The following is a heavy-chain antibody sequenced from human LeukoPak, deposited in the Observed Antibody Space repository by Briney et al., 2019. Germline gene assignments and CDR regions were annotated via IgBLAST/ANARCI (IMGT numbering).Heavy chain of an antibody. Sequence: PGGSLRLSCAASGFTFSTYTMNWARQAPGKGLEWVSSIGRSSTDKYYADSVRGRFTISRDNAKNSLYVQMSSLRAEDTAVYYCVSGDSREYWGQGTLVTVSS. CDR2: IGRSSTDK. D-gene: IGHD3-22*01. CDR3: VSGDSREY. CDR1: GFTFSTYT. V-gene: IGHV3-21*06. J-gene: IGHJ4*02.